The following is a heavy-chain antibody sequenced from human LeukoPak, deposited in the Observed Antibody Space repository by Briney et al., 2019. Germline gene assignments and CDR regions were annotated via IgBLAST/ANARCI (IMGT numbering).Heavy chain of an antibody. CDR2: ISSSSSYI. J-gene: IGHJ6*02. CDR3: AREGRLVYGMDV. D-gene: IGHD2-15*01. Sequence: PGGSLRLSCAASGFTFSSYSMNWVRQAPGKGLEWVSSISSSSSYIYYADSVKGRFTISRDNAKNSLYLQMNSLRAEDTAVYYCAREGRLVYGMDVWGQGTTVTVSS. CDR1: GFTFSSYS. V-gene: IGHV3-21*01.